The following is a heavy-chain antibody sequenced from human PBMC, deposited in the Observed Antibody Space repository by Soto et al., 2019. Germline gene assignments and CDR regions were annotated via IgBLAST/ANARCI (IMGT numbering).Heavy chain of an antibody. CDR1: GYSFTNYW. J-gene: IGHJ5*02. V-gene: IGHV5-51*01. Sequence: GESLKISCKASGYSFTNYWIGWVRQMPGKGLEWMGIIYPGDSDTRYSPSFQGQVTISADKSISTAYLQWSSLEASDTAMYYFSRVTVIPKVWFYPCGQGTLVMVSS. CDR3: SRVTVIPKVWFYP. D-gene: IGHD2-21*02. CDR2: IYPGDSDT.